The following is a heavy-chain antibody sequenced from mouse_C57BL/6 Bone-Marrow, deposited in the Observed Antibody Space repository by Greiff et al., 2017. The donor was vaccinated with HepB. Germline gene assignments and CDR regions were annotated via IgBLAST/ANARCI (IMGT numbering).Heavy chain of an antibody. Sequence: VKLLESGAELARPGASVKLSCKASGYTFTSYGISWVKQRTGQGLEWIGEIYPRSGNTYYNEKFKGKATLTADKSSSTAYMELRSLTSEDSAVYFCARERDDWYFDVWGTGTTVTVSS. CDR1: GYTFTSYG. J-gene: IGHJ1*03. CDR2: IYPRSGNT. D-gene: IGHD3-3*01. V-gene: IGHV1-81*01. CDR3: ARERDDWYFDV.